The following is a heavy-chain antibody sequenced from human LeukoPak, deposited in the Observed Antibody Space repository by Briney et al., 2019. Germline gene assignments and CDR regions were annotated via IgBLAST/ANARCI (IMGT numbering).Heavy chain of an antibody. D-gene: IGHD6-6*01. J-gene: IGHJ4*02. Sequence: GASVKVSCKASGGTFSSYAISWVRQAPGQGLEWMGRIIPIFGTANYAQKFQGRVTITTDESTSTAYMELSSLRSEDTAVYYCVSSIAARPGDYWGQGTLVTVSS. CDR2: IIPIFGTA. CDR3: VSSIAARPGDY. V-gene: IGHV1-69*05. CDR1: GGTFSSYA.